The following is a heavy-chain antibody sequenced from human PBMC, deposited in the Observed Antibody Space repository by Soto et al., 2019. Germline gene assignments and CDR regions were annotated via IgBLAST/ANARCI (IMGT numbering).Heavy chain of an antibody. CDR2: FDPEDGET. CDR3: ATVGMITFGGVIVNYYFDY. D-gene: IGHD3-16*02. CDR1: GYTLTELS. J-gene: IGHJ4*02. V-gene: IGHV1-24*01. Sequence: GASVKVSCKVSGYTLTELSMHWVRQAPGKGLEWMGGFDPEDGETIYAQKFQGRVTMTEDTSTDTAYMELSSLRSEDTAVYYCATVGMITFGGVIVNYYFDYWGQGTLVTVSS.